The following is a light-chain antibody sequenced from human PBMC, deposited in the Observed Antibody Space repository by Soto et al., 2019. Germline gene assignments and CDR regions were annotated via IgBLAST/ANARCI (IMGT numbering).Light chain of an antibody. V-gene: IGLV2-14*01. Sequence: QSALTQPASVSGSPGQSITISCTGTSSDIGADNYVAWYQQHPGRASKLVLYEVSIRPSGVSNRFSGSKSGNTASLSISGLQAEDEADYYCSSYTSRGTLYVFGPGTKLTVL. CDR1: SSDIGADNY. CDR2: EVS. J-gene: IGLJ1*01. CDR3: SSYTSRGTLYV.